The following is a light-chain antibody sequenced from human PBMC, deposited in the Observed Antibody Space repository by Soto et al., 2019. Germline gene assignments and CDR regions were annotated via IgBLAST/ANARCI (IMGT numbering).Light chain of an antibody. CDR3: MQALQTPRT. CDR1: QSLLHSNGYNY. CDR2: LGS. J-gene: IGKJ1*01. Sequence: DIVMTQSPLSLPVTPGEPASISCRSSQSLLHSNGYNYLDWYLQKPGQSPQLLIYLGSDRASGVPDRFSGSGSGTDFTLKISRVEADDVGVYYCMQALQTPRTFGQGTTVEIK. V-gene: IGKV2-28*01.